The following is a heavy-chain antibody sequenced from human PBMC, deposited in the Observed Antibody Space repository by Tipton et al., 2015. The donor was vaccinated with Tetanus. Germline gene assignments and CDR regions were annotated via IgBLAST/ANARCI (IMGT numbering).Heavy chain of an antibody. CDR3: ARLRYSYGSQADP. D-gene: IGHD5-18*01. J-gene: IGHJ5*02. CDR1: GGSISSSSYY. Sequence: TLSLTCTVSGGSISSSSYYWGWIRQPPGKGLEWIGSIYYSGSTYYNPSLKSRVTISVDTSKNQFSRKLSSVTAADTAVYYCARLRYSYGSQADPWGQGTLVTVSS. CDR2: IYYSGST. V-gene: IGHV4-39*01.